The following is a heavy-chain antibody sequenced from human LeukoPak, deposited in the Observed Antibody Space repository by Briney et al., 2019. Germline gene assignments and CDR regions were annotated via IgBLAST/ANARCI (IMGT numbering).Heavy chain of an antibody. Sequence: GGSLRLSCAASGFTFSIYAMHWVRQAPGKGLEWVAVISSDGGDKYYADSVKGRFTISRDNSKNTLYLQMNSLRAEDTAVYYCAKGVWFGELLGAFDIWGQGTMVTVSS. J-gene: IGHJ3*02. CDR1: GFTFSIYA. CDR3: AKGVWFGELLGAFDI. V-gene: IGHV3-30*04. CDR2: ISSDGGDK. D-gene: IGHD3-10*01.